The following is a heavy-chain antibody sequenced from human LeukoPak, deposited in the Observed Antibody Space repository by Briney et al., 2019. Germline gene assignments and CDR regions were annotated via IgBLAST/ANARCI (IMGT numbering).Heavy chain of an antibody. CDR2: IFPGGYET. CDR3: AIPPGYCGNDCSFDH. CDR1: GYSFSNYW. J-gene: IGHJ4*02. Sequence: GEPLKISCEGSGYSFSNYWIAWVGQLPGKGLEWMGIIFPGGYETRYSPSFQGLVTISVDKSISTAYLQWSSLKASDTAMYYCAIPPGYCGNDCSFDHWGQGTLVTVSS. V-gene: IGHV5-51*01. D-gene: IGHD2-21*02.